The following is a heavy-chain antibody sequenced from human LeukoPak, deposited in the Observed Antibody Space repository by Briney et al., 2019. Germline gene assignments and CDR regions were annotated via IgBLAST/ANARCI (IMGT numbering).Heavy chain of an antibody. J-gene: IGHJ5*02. V-gene: IGHV4-4*07. D-gene: IGHD2-2*01. Sequence: SETLSLTCTISGASISNYYWSWIRQPAGKGLEYIGRCYTSGSTNYNPSLKSRVTMSIDTSKNQFPLKLSSVTAADTAVYYCARGIAVSGPSDWFDPWGQGTLVTVSS. CDR2: CYTSGST. CDR1: GASISNYY. CDR3: ARGIAVSGPSDWFDP.